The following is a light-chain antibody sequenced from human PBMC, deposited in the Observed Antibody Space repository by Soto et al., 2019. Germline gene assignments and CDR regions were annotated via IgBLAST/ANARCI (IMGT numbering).Light chain of an antibody. Sequence: PGERATLSCGASQSVSSGYIAWYQQKRGLAPRLLIFDASRRATGIPDRFSGSGSGTDFTLTISRLEPEDFAVYYCQRYGISPPTFGQGTKVDIK. V-gene: IGKV3D-20*01. CDR2: DAS. J-gene: IGKJ1*01. CDR1: QSVSSGY. CDR3: QRYGISPPT.